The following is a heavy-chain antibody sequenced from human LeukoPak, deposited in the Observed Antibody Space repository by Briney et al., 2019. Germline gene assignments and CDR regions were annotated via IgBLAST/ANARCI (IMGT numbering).Heavy chain of an antibody. CDR2: ISSSGSTI. CDR1: GFMFSSYW. V-gene: IGHV3-48*03. Sequence: GGSLRLSCAASGFMFSSYWMTWVRQAPGKGLEWVSYISSSGSTIYYADSVKGRFTISRDNAKNSLYLQMNSLRAEDTAVYYCAELGITMIGGVWGKGTTVTISS. D-gene: IGHD3-10*02. J-gene: IGHJ6*04. CDR3: AELGITMIGGV.